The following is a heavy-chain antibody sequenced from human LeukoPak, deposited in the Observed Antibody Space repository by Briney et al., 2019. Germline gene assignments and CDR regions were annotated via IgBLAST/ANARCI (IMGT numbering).Heavy chain of an antibody. Sequence: GGSLRLSCAASGFTVSSSYMGWVRQAPGEGLEWVLSIHSGGSTYYADSVKGRFTISRDNSKNTVDLQMNSLRAGDTAVYYCARVRLDRSERYLDAFENWGQGTMVTVSS. CDR3: ARVRLDRSERYLDAFEN. CDR1: GFTVSSSY. J-gene: IGHJ3*02. V-gene: IGHV3-53*01. CDR2: IHSGGST. D-gene: IGHD3-3*01.